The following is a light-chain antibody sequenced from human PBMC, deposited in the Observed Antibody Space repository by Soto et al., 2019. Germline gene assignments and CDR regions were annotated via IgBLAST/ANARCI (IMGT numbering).Light chain of an antibody. CDR2: DVT. V-gene: IGLV2-11*01. CDR3: CSHSASYTFV. Sequence: QSVLPQPRSVSGSPGQSVTFSCTGTSSDVGGYNCVSWYQQHPGKAPQLIIYDVTQRPSGVPDRFSGSKSGNTASLSISGLQAEDEADYYCCSHSASYTFVFGTGTKVT. J-gene: IGLJ1*01. CDR1: SSDVGGYNC.